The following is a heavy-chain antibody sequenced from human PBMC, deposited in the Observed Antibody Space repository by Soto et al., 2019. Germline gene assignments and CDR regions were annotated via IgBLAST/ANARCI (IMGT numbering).Heavy chain of an antibody. CDR1: GYTFTSYD. Sequence: ASVKVSCKASGYTFTSYDINWVRQATGQGLEWVGWMNPNSGNTGYAQKFQDRVTMTRNTTISTDYMEMSSLRYEDTAVYYCARGQWCGGDCYYYYFYGMDVWGQGTTVTVSS. D-gene: IGHD2-21*02. CDR2: MNPNSGNT. V-gene: IGHV1-8*01. CDR3: ARGQWCGGDCYYYYFYGMDV. J-gene: IGHJ6*02.